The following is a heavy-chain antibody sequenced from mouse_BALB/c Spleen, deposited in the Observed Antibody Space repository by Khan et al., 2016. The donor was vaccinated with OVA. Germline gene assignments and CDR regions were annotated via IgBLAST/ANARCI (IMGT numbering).Heavy chain of an antibody. CDR3: TRCLYGSSYEYYAMDY. CDR2: ISTSGSYT. CDR1: GFTFSNYG. J-gene: IGHJ4*01. V-gene: IGHV5-6*01. Sequence: EVELVESGGDLVKPGGSLKLSCAASGFTFSNYGMSWVRQTPDKRLEWVAIISTSGSYTYYPDSVKGRFTISRDNAKNTLYLQMSSLKSEDTAIYYCTRCLYGSSYEYYAMDYWGQVTSGTVSS. D-gene: IGHD1-1*01.